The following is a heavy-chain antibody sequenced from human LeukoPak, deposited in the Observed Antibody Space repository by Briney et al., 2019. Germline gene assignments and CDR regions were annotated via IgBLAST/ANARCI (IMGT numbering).Heavy chain of an antibody. CDR3: AREGYDFWSGYPLDY. CDR1: SGSISSGSYY. J-gene: IGHJ4*02. Sequence: SETLSLTCTVSSGSISSGSYYWSWIRQPAGKGLEWIGRIYTSGSTNYNPSLKSRVTISVDTSKNQFSLKLSSVTAADTAVYYCAREGYDFWSGYPLDYWGQGTLVTVSS. D-gene: IGHD3-3*01. V-gene: IGHV4-61*02. CDR2: IYTSGST.